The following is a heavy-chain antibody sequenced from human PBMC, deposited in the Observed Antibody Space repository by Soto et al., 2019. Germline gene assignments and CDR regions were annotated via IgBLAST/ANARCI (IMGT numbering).Heavy chain of an antibody. V-gene: IGHV4-34*01. CDR2: INHSGST. Sequence: SETLSLTCAVYGGSFSGYYWSWIRQPPGKGLEWIGEINHSGSTNYNPSLKSRVTISVDTSKNQFSLKLSSVTAADTAVYYCARGLPRGGGNFLDYYGMDVWGQGTLVTVS. D-gene: IGHD2-21*02. J-gene: IGHJ6*02. CDR1: GGSFSGYY. CDR3: ARGLPRGGGNFLDYYGMDV.